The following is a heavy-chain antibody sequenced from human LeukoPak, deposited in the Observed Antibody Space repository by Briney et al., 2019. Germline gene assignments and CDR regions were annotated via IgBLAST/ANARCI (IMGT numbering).Heavy chain of an antibody. D-gene: IGHD3-10*01. CDR3: AREGYYDSGGGYFEY. J-gene: IGHJ4*02. V-gene: IGHV3-7*01. CDR2: TKQDGSEK. Sequence: GGSLRLSCAASGSTFSGYWMSWVRQAPGKGLEWVANTKQDGSEKNYVDSVKGRFTISRDNAKNSLFLQMSSLRVEDTAVYYCAREGYYDSGGGYFEYWGQGTLVTVSS. CDR1: GSTFSGYW.